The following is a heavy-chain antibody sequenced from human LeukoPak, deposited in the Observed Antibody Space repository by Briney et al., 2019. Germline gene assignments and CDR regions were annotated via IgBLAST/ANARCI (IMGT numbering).Heavy chain of an antibody. CDR1: GFTFKKYA. V-gene: IGHV3-23*01. J-gene: IGHJ6*03. CDR2: ISGSGDST. Sequence: GGSLRLPCAASGFTFKKYAMNWVRQVPGKGLEWVSGISGSGDSTYYADSVKGRFIISRDNSKNTLYLQMNSLRAEDTALYYCAKGLKTAVGPCMGYHYYMDVWGKGTTVTVSS. CDR3: AKGLKTAVGPCMGYHYYMDV. D-gene: IGHD5-18*01.